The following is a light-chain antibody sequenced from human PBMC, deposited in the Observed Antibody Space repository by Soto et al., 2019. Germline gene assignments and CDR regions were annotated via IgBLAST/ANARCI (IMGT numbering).Light chain of an antibody. Sequence: QSVVTQPPSASETPGQRVTISCSGSSSNVGSNTVDWYQLLPGTAPKLLIYHNNQRPSGVPDRLSGSKSGTSASLAISGLQSEDEADYYCAVWDDTLKAVVFGGGTQLTVL. CDR1: SSNVGSNT. J-gene: IGLJ2*01. CDR3: AVWDDTLKAVV. CDR2: HNN. V-gene: IGLV1-44*01.